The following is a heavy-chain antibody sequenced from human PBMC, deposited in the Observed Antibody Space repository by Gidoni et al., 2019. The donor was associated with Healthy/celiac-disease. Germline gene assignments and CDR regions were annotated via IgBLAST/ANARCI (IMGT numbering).Heavy chain of an antibody. Sequence: EVQLVESGGGLVQPGGSLRLSFAASGFTFRSSTMNWVRQAPGKGLEWVSYISSSSSTIYYADSVKGRFTISRDNAKNSLYLQMNSLRDEDTAVYYCARDGSGFRGYSYGYADDYWGQGTLVTVSS. CDR2: ISSSSSTI. J-gene: IGHJ4*02. V-gene: IGHV3-48*02. CDR3: ARDGSGFRGYSYGYADDY. D-gene: IGHD5-18*01. CDR1: GFTFRSST.